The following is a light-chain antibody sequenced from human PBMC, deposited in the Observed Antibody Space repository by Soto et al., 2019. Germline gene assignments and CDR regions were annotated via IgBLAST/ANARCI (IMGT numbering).Light chain of an antibody. CDR2: GAY. J-gene: IGKJ1*01. CDR1: QTVDSNY. CDR3: QQYGSSPPT. V-gene: IGKV3-20*01. Sequence: EIVLTQSPGTLSLSPGERGTLSCMASQTVDSNYLAWYQRKPGQAPRLLIYGAYNRATDIPHRFSGSGSGTVFTRTITRLEPEDFAVYYCQQYGSSPPTFGQGTKVEIK.